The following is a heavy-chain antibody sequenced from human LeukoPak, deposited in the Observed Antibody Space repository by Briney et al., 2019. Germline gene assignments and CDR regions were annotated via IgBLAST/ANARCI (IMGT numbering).Heavy chain of an antibody. D-gene: IGHD3-22*01. CDR2: INPNSGGT. J-gene: IGHJ4*02. CDR3: AREFDYYDSSGPGRDY. V-gene: IGHV1-2*06. CDR1: GYTFTGYY. Sequence: ASVKVSCKASGYTFTGYYMHWVRQAPGQGLERMGRINPNSGGTNYAQKFQGRVTMTRDTSISTAYMELSRLRSDDTAVYYCAREFDYYDSSGPGRDYWGQGTLVTVSS.